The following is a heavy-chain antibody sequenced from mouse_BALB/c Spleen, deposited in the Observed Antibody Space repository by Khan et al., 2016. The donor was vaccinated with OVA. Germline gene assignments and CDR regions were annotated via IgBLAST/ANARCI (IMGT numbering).Heavy chain of an antibody. J-gene: IGHJ4*01. CDR3: ARQPYYHYNIMDY. Sequence: QVQLKESGPGLAAPSQSLSITCTISGFSLTNYGVHWVRQPPGKGLEWLVVIWSDGKTNYNSALKSRLTITKDNSQRQVFLKINSLQTDDTAIYFCARQPYYHYNIMDYWGQGTSVTVSS. V-gene: IGHV2-6-1*01. D-gene: IGHD2-10*01. CDR1: GFSLTNYG. CDR2: IWSDGKT.